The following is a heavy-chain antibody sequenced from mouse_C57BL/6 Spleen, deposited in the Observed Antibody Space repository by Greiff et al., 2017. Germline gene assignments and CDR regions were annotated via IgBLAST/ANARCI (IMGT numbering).Heavy chain of an antibody. D-gene: IGHD2-12*01. CDR3: ARHYSLYFDY. CDR2: IYPGSGNT. J-gene: IGHJ2*01. V-gene: IGHV1-76*01. Sequence: QVQLQQSGAELVRPGASVKLSCKASGYTFTDYYINWVKQRPGQGLEWIARIYPGSGNTYYNEKFKGKATLTAEKSSSTAYMQLSSLTSEDSDVYFCARHYSLYFDYWGKGTTLTVSS. CDR1: GYTFTDYY.